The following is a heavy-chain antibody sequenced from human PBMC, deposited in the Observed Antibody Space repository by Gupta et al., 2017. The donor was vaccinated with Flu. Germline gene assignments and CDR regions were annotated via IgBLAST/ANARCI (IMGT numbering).Heavy chain of an antibody. J-gene: IGHJ4*02. D-gene: IGHD1-26*01. CDR2: IDGDGSGT. V-gene: IGHV3-74*01. Sequence: GFIFSNYWMHWVRQVPGQGLVWVSRIDGDGSGTSYADFVKGRFTISRDNAKNTVYMQMDSLRAEDTAIYYCTTTFEFWGQGALVTVSS. CDR3: TTTFEF. CDR1: GFIFSNYW.